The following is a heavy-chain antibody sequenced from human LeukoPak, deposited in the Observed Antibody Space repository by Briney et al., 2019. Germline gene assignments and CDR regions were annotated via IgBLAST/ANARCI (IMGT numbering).Heavy chain of an antibody. CDR1: EFTFSTYW. V-gene: IGHV3-7*01. Sequence: GGSLRLSCAASEFTFSTYWMSWVRQAPGKGLEWVANIKQDGSEKYYVDSVKGRFTISRDNAKNSLYLQMNSLRAEDTAVYYCARDMIFGVVIGPDYWGQGTLVTVSS. CDR3: ARDMIFGVVIGPDY. J-gene: IGHJ4*02. D-gene: IGHD3/OR15-3a*01. CDR2: IKQDGSEK.